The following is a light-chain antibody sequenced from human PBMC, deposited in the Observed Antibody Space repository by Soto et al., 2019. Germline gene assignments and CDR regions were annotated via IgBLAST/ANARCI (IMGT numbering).Light chain of an antibody. V-gene: IGKV1-39*01. CDR3: KQSASTGF. CDR2: AAS. J-gene: IGKJ3*01. Sequence: DIQMTQSPSSLSASVGHRVTITCRASQSISTYLNWYQQKPGKAPKLLIYAASNLQSGVPSRFSGSGSGTEFTLTITSLQPEDFATYYCKQSASTGFFGPGTKVDIK. CDR1: QSISTY.